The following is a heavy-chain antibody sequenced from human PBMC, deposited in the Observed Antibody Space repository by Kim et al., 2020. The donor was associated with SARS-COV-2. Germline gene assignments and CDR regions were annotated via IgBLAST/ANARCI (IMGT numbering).Heavy chain of an antibody. J-gene: IGHJ4*02. D-gene: IGHD3-22*01. CDR2: FDPEDGET. V-gene: IGHV1-24*01. CDR3: ATPSYYYDSSGYSSYYFDY. Sequence: ASVKVSCKVSGYTLTELSMHWVRQAPGKGLEWMGGFDPEDGETIYAQKFQGRVTMTEDTSTDTAYMELSSLRSEDTAVYYCATPSYYYDSSGYSSYYFDYWGQGTLVTVSS. CDR1: GYTLTELS.